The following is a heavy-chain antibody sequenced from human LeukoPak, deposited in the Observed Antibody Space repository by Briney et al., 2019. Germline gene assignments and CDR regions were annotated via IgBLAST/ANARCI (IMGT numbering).Heavy chain of an antibody. CDR3: ARDSTGYSNPFDY. CDR2: IYYSGST. Sequence: PSETLSLTCTVSDGSISSGDYSWSWIRQPPGKGLEWIGYIYYSGSTYYNPSLKSRVTISVDTSKNQFSLKLSSVTAADTAVYYCARDSTGYSNPFDYWGQGTLVTVSS. CDR1: DGSISSGDYS. J-gene: IGHJ4*02. V-gene: IGHV4-30-4*01. D-gene: IGHD3-9*01.